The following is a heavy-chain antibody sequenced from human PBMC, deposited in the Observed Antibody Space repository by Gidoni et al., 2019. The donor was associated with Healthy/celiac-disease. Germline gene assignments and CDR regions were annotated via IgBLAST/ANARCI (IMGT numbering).Heavy chain of an antibody. CDR3: ARVGARPFDY. Sequence: QVQLQQWGAGLLKPPETLSLTCAVYGGSVSGYYWSWIRQPPGKGLEWIGEINHRGSTNYNPSLKSRVTMSVDTSKNKFSLRLSSVTAADTAVYYCARVGARPFDYWGQGTLVTVSS. D-gene: IGHD6-6*01. J-gene: IGHJ4*02. V-gene: IGHV4-34*01. CDR2: INHRGST. CDR1: GGSVSGYY.